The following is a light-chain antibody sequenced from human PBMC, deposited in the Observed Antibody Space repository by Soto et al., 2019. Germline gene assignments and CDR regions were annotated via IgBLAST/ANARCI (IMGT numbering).Light chain of an antibody. Sequence: QSVLTQPASVSGSPGQSITFSCTGTSSDVGTYNLVSWYQQRPGKAPKLMIFESTKRPSGVPDRFSGSKSGNTASLTVSGLQAEDEADYYCSSYAGSNNFVFGSGTKLTVL. V-gene: IGLV2-8*01. CDR3: SSYAGSNNFV. CDR1: SSDVGTYNL. J-gene: IGLJ1*01. CDR2: EST.